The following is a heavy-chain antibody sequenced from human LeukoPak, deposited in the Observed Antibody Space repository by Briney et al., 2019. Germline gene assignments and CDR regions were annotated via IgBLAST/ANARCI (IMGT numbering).Heavy chain of an antibody. Sequence: GGSLRLSCAASGFTFSNAWMSWVRQAPGKGLEWVGRIKSKTDGGTTDYAAPVKGRFTISRDDSKNTLYLQMNSLRAEDTAVYYCARDPSLLGYCSGGSCYTFDYWGQGTLVTVSS. V-gene: IGHV3-15*01. D-gene: IGHD2-15*01. CDR1: GFTFSNAW. J-gene: IGHJ4*02. CDR2: IKSKTDGGTT. CDR3: ARDPSLLGYCSGGSCYTFDY.